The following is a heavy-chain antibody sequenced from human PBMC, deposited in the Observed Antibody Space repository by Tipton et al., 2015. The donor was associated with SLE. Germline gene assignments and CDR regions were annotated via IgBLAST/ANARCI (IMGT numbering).Heavy chain of an antibody. V-gene: IGHV6-1*01. Sequence: GLVKPSQTLSLACAISGDSVSSKSSTWNWIRQSPSRGLEWLGMTYYRSKWYNDYAESVKSRITINPVTSTNLVSLHLNSVTPEHAVVYYCARSGDYERPGAIDMWVQGALVTVSS. CDR2: TYYRSKWYN. CDR3: ARSGDYERPGAIDM. J-gene: IGHJ1*01. D-gene: IGHD4-17*01. CDR1: GDSVSSKSST.